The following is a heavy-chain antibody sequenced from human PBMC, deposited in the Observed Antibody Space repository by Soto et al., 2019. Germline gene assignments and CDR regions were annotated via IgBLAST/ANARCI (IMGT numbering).Heavy chain of an antibody. D-gene: IGHD3-10*01. CDR1: GYSFTTYS. CDR2: INAGNGNT. J-gene: IGHJ6*02. Sequence: QVQLVQSGAEVKKPGASVKVSCKASGYSFTTYSMHWVRQAPGQRLEWMGWINAGNGNTRYSQNFQGRVPLTIDTSASTAYMEVSSLRSEDTAVYFCARVSPYGSGSNHYGMDVWGQGTTVTVSS. CDR3: ARVSPYGSGSNHYGMDV. V-gene: IGHV1-3*01.